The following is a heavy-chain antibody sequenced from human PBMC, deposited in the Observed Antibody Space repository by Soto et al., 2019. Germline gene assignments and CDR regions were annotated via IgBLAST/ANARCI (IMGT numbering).Heavy chain of an antibody. CDR3: ARGSLTTVFSPFYP. Sequence: GASVKVSCKASGYTFTSYAMHWVRQAPGQRLEWMGWINAGNGNTKYSQKFQGRVTITRDTSASTAYMELSSLRSEDTAVYYCARGSLTTVFSPFYPWGLEALVTISS. V-gene: IGHV1-3*01. CDR1: GYTFTSYA. J-gene: IGHJ5*02. CDR2: INAGNGNT. D-gene: IGHD4-4*01.